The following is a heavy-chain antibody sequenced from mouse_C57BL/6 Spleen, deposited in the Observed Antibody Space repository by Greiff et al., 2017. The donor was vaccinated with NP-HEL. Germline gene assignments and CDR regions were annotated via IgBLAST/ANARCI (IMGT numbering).Heavy chain of an antibody. J-gene: IGHJ4*01. CDR2: IYPGDGDT. D-gene: IGHD3-2*02. V-gene: IGHV1-82*01. Sequence: VQLQQSGPELVKPGASVKISCKASGYAFSSSWMNWVKQRPGKGLEWIGRIYPGDGDTNYNGKFKGKATLTADKSSSTAYMQRSSLTSEDSAVYLCARELRLRAMDYWGQGTSVTVSS. CDR3: ARELRLRAMDY. CDR1: GYAFSSSW.